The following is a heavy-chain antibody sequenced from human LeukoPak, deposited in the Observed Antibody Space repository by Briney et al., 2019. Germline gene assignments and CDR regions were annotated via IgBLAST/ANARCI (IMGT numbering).Heavy chain of an antibody. CDR2: ISAYNGNT. V-gene: IGHV1-18*01. D-gene: IGHD6-13*01. CDR1: GYTFTSYG. Sequence: ASVKVSCKASGYTFTSYGISWVRQAPGQGLEWMGWISAYNGNTNYAQKLQGRVTVTTDTSTSTAYMELRSLRSDDTAVYYCARDLAYSSSWYVSAFDYWGQGTLVTVSS. CDR3: ARDLAYSSSWYVSAFDY. J-gene: IGHJ4*02.